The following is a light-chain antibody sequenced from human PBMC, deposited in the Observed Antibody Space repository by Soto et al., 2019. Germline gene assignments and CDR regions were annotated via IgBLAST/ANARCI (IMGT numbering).Light chain of an antibody. CDR1: SSNIGSNY. V-gene: IGLV1-47*01. CDR3: VAWDDSLSGVV. Sequence: QPVLTQPPSASGTPGQRVTISCSGSSSNIGSNYVYWYQQLPGTAPKLLIYRNNQRPSGVPDRFSSSKSGTSASLAISGLRSEDEADYYCVAWDDSLSGVVFGGGTKVTVL. J-gene: IGLJ2*01. CDR2: RNN.